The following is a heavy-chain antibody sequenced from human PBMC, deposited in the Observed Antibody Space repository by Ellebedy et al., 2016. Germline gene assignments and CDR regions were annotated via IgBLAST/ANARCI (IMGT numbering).Heavy chain of an antibody. D-gene: IGHD3-22*01. CDR3: AKAPYHYDLGDY. CDR2: IWYDGSNK. J-gene: IGHJ4*02. Sequence: GESLKISXAASGFTFSSYGMHWVRQAPGKGLEWVAVIWYDGSNKYYADSVKGRFTISRDNSKNTLYLQMNSLRAEDTAVYYCAKAPYHYDLGDYWGQGTLVTVSS. CDR1: GFTFSSYG. V-gene: IGHV3-33*06.